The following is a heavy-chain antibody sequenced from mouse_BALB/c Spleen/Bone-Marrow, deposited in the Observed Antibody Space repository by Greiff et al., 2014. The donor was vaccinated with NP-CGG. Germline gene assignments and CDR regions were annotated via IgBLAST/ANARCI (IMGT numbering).Heavy chain of an antibody. D-gene: IGHD1-1*02. CDR3: SREDYGKGFGY. V-gene: IGHV3-6*02. CDR1: GYSITSGFY. J-gene: IGHJ3*01. Sequence: EVQLVESGPGLVKPSQSLSLTCSVTGYSITSGFYWNWIRQFPGNKLEWMGYISYDGTNNYNPSLKNRISITRDTSKNQFFLKLISVTTEDTATYYCSREDYGKGFGYWGQGTLVTVSA. CDR2: ISYDGTN.